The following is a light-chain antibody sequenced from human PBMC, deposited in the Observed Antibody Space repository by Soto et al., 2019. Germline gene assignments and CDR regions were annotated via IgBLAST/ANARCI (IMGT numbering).Light chain of an antibody. CDR1: SSNIGAGYN. V-gene: IGLV1-40*01. J-gene: IGLJ2*01. CDR3: QSYDSNRSESEV. CDR2: ANS. Sequence: QSVLTQPPSVSGAPGQRVTISCTGSSSNIGAGYNVHWYQQLPGTAPKLLIYANSNRPSGVPDRFSGSRSGTSASLAITGLQAEDEADYYCQSYDSNRSESEVFGGGTKLTVL.